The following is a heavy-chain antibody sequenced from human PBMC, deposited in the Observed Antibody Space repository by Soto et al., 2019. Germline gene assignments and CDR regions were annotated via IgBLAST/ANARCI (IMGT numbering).Heavy chain of an antibody. CDR2: IYYSGST. J-gene: IGHJ4*02. CDR1: GGSISSSSYS. D-gene: IGHD6-13*01. CDR3: ATQLTAGYSRSYDY. V-gene: IGHV4-39*01. Sequence: QLQLQESGPGLVKPSETLSLTCTVSGGSISSSSYSWGWIRQPPGKGLEWIGSIYYSGSTYYSPSLKSRVTISVDTSKTQFSLKLSSVTAADTALYYCATQLTAGYSRSYDYWGQGTLVTVSS.